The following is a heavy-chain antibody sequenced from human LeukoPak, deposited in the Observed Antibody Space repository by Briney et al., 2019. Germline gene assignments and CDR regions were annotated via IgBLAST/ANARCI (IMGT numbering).Heavy chain of an antibody. V-gene: IGHV1-18*01. CDR2: ISAYNGNT. D-gene: IGHD6-19*01. CDR3: ARGVTHRSIAVAGPGTPRGYYYMDV. J-gene: IGHJ6*03. CDR1: GYTFTSYG. Sequence: GASVKVSCKASGYTFTSYGISWVRQAPGQGLEWMGWISAYNGNTNYAQKLQGRVTMTTDTSTSTAYMELRSMRSDDTAVYYCARGVTHRSIAVAGPGTPRGYYYMDVWGKGTTVTISS.